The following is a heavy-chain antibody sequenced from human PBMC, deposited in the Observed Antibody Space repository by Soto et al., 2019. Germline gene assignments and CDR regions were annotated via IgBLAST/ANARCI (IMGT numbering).Heavy chain of an antibody. CDR1: GYTFTSYD. V-gene: IGHV1-8*01. CDR2: MNPNSGNT. Sequence: ASVKVSCKASGYTFTSYDINWVRQATGQGLERMGWMNPNSGNTGYAQKFQGRVTMTRNTSISTAYMELSSLRSEDTAVYYCARAPRLMVYAIGLYYYYMDVWGKGTTVTVSS. J-gene: IGHJ6*03. CDR3: ARAPRLMVYAIGLYYYYMDV. D-gene: IGHD2-8*01.